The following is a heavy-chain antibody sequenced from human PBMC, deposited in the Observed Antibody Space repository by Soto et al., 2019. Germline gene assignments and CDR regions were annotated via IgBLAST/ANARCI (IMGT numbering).Heavy chain of an antibody. CDR1: GFTFSTYA. Sequence: GGSLRLSCAASGFTFSTYAVTWVRQAPGKGLEWVSTISGSGGSTYYADSVKGRFTISRDNSKNTLYPQMNSLRAEDTAVYYCAKDQGSSWYEIDYWGQGTLVTVSS. J-gene: IGHJ4*02. CDR2: ISGSGGST. D-gene: IGHD6-13*01. V-gene: IGHV3-23*01. CDR3: AKDQGSSWYEIDY.